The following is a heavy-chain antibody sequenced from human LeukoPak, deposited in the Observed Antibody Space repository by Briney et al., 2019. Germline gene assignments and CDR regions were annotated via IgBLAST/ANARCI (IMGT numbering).Heavy chain of an antibody. CDR2: VTSVGPI. Sequence: GGSLRLSCVASGFTFTGYAFSWVCQSPGKGLERVSTVTSVGPISYADSVKGRFTISRDTSNNTVSLQMNSLTVDDTALYFCARQFLVGGSLSPFDHWGQGSLVAVST. CDR1: GFTFTGYA. D-gene: IGHD1-26*01. J-gene: IGHJ4*02. V-gene: IGHV3-23*01. CDR3: ARQFLVGGSLSPFDH.